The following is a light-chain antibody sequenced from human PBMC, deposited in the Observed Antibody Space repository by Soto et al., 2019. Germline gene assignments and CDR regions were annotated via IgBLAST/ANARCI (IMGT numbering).Light chain of an antibody. V-gene: IGKV3-15*01. Sequence: EIVMTQSPATLSVSPGERATLSCRASQSVSSKLAWYQQKPGQAPRLLIYGASTRATGIPARFSGSGSGTEITLTISSLQSEDFAVYYCHQYNNWPPLTFGGGTKVEIK. CDR2: GAS. CDR1: QSVSSK. CDR3: HQYNNWPPLT. J-gene: IGKJ4*01.